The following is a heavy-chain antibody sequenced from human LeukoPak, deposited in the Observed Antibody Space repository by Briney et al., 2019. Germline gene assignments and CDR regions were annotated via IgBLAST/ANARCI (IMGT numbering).Heavy chain of an antibody. J-gene: IGHJ3*02. CDR1: GGSISSSSYY. CDR2: IYYSGST. D-gene: IGHD3-16*02. Sequence: SETLSLTCTVSGGSISSSSYYWGWIRQPPGKGLEWIGSIYYSGSTYYNPSLKSRVTISVDTSKNQFSLKLSSVTAADTAVYYCARLSGGLSLRHDAFDIWGQGTMVTVSS. CDR3: ARLSGGLSLRHDAFDI. V-gene: IGHV4-39*07.